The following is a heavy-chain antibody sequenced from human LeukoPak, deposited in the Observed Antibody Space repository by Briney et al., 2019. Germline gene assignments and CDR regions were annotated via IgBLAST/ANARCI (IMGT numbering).Heavy chain of an antibody. CDR3: ARAPSEIGGYYPEYFRH. Sequence: AGGSLRLSCAASGFTFSSYWMHWVRQAPGKGLVWVSRIKSGGKTNYADSVKGRFTISRDNAKNTVSLQMNSLRAEDTGVYYCARAPSEIGGYYPEYFRHWGQGTLVTVSS. V-gene: IGHV3-74*01. D-gene: IGHD3-22*01. CDR1: GFTFSSYW. J-gene: IGHJ1*01. CDR2: IKSGGKT.